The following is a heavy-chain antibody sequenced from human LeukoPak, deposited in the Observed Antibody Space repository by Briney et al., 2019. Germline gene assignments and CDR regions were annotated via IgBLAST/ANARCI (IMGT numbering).Heavy chain of an antibody. V-gene: IGHV3-23*01. J-gene: IGHJ4*02. CDR3: AKRTRDGYNSPIDY. D-gene: IGHD5-24*01. CDR1: GLTFSSCA. CDR2: IRGSDGTA. Sequence: GGSLRLSCAASGLTFSSCAMSWVRQAPGQGLEWVAQIRGSDGTAYYADSVKGRFTISSDTSKNMLYLQMNSLRAEDTALYYCAKRTRDGYNSPIDYWGQGTLVTVSS.